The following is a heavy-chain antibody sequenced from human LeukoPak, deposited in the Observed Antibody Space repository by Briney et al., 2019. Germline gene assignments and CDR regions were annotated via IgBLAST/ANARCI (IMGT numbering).Heavy chain of an antibody. CDR3: ARDRGYYGMDV. CDR1: GGSISSGDYY. D-gene: IGHD3-10*01. J-gene: IGHJ6*02. V-gene: IGHV4-30-4*01. CDR2: IYYSGST. Sequence: ASQTLSLTCTVSGGSISSGDYYWSWIRQPPGKGLEWIGYIYYSGSTYYNPSLKSRVTISVDTSKNQFSLKLSSVTAADTAVYYCARDRGYYGMDVWGQGTTVTVSS.